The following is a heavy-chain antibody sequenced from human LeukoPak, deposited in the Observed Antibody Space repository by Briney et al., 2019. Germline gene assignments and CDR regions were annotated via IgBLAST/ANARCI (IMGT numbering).Heavy chain of an antibody. J-gene: IGHJ4*02. D-gene: IGHD1-7*01. Sequence: EWIGSIYHSGSTYYNPSLKSRVTISVDTSKNQFSLKLSSVTAADTAVYYCASTGTTALFDYWGQGTLVTVSS. CDR3: ASTGTTALFDY. V-gene: IGHV4-38-2*01. CDR2: IYHSGST.